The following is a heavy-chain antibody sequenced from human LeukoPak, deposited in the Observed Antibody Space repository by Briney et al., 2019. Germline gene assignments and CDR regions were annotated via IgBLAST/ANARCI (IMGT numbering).Heavy chain of an antibody. CDR2: ISGSGGST. V-gene: IGHV3-23*01. CDR1: GFTFNNYA. D-gene: IGHD6-13*01. CDR3: AKELGGSRAAAGTGDY. J-gene: IGHJ4*02. Sequence: PPGGSLRLSCTASGFTFNNYAMAWVRQAPGKGLEWVSAISGSGGSTYYADSVKGRFTISRDNSKNTLYLQMNSLRAEDTAVYYCAKELGGSRAAAGTGDYWGQGTLVTVSS.